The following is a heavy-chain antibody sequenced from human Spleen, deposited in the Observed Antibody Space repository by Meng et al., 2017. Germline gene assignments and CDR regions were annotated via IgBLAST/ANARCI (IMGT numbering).Heavy chain of an antibody. CDR2: ITWNRGAI. J-gene: IGHJ4*02. V-gene: IGHV3-9*01. Sequence: GGSLRLSCAASGFTFEDYAMHWVRQAPGKGLEWVAGITWNRGAIGYADSVRGRFTISRDNAKNSLYLQMNSLRTEDTAFYYCAKDVGQYSFTGPLDYWGQGTLVTVSS. CDR1: GFTFEDYA. D-gene: IGHD3-9*01. CDR3: AKDVGQYSFTGPLDY.